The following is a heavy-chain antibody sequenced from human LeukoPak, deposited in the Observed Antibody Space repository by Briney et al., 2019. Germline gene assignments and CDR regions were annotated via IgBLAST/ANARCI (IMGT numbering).Heavy chain of an antibody. CDR2: INAGNGNT. Sequence: ASVKVSRKASGYTFTSYAMHWVRQAPGQRLGWMGWINAGNGNTKYSQKLQGRVTITRDTSATTAYMELSSLRSEDTAVYYCARDHSSSWYFDYWGQGTLVTVSS. D-gene: IGHD6-13*01. V-gene: IGHV1-3*01. CDR3: ARDHSSSWYFDY. CDR1: GYTFTSYA. J-gene: IGHJ4*02.